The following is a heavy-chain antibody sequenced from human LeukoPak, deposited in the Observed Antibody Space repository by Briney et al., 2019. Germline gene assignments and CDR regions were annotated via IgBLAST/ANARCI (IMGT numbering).Heavy chain of an antibody. CDR1: GDSIRSPSYY. Sequence: CTVSGDSIRSPSYYWGWVRQAPGQGLEWMGIINPSGGSTSYAQKFQGRVTMTRDTSTSTVYMELSSLRSEDTAVYYCARDPGIAAAGTDFDYWGQGTLVTVSS. CDR2: INPSGGST. CDR3: ARDPGIAAAGTDFDY. D-gene: IGHD6-13*01. V-gene: IGHV1-46*01. J-gene: IGHJ4*02.